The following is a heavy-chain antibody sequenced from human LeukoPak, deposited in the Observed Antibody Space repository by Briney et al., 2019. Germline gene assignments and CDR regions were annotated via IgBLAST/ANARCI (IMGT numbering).Heavy chain of an antibody. Sequence: PSETLSLTCTVSGGSISSSSYYWGWIRQPPGKGLEWIGSIYYSGSTYYNPSLKSRVTISVDTSKNQFSLKLSSVTAADTAVYYCARGRGNVVVVAAALIDYWGQGTLVTVSS. J-gene: IGHJ4*02. CDR2: IYYSGST. D-gene: IGHD2-15*01. CDR3: ARGRGNVVVVAAALIDY. V-gene: IGHV4-39*07. CDR1: GGSISSSSYY.